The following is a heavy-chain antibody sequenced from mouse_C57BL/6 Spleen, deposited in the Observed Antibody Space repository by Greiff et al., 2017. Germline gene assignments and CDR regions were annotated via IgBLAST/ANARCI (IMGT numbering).Heavy chain of an antibody. V-gene: IGHV2-9*01. D-gene: IGHD1-1*01. CDR2: IWGGGST. CDR1: GFSLTSSG. CDR3: ANQASYYGSSYGYFDF. J-gene: IGHJ1*03. Sequence: VKVVESGPGLVAPSQSLSITCTVSGFSLTSSGVDWVRQPPGKGLEWLGVIWGGGSTNYNSALMSRLSISKDNSKSQVFLKMNSLRTADTAMYYCANQASYYGSSYGYFDFWGKGTTVTVSS.